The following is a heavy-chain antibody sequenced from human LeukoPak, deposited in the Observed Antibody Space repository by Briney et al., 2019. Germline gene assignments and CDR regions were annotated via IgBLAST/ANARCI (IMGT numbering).Heavy chain of an antibody. CDR2: MNPNSGNT. CDR1: GNTFTSYD. V-gene: IGHV1-8*01. D-gene: IGHD4-17*01. J-gene: IGHJ4*02. CDR3: ARDDDYGDYSDY. Sequence: GASVKVSCKASGNTFTSYDINWVRQATGQGLEWTGWMNPNSGNTGYAQKFQGRVTMTRNTSISTAYMELSSLRSEDTAVYYCARDDDYGDYSDYWGQGTLVTVSS.